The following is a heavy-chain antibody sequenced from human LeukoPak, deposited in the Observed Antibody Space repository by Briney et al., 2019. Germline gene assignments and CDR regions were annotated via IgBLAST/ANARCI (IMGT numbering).Heavy chain of an antibody. V-gene: IGHV1-2*02. Sequence: RASVKVSCKASGYTFTGYYMHWVRQAPGQGLEWMGWINPNSGGTNYAQKFQGRVTMTRDTSISTAYMELSRLRSDDTAVYYCGRGSSSWWWFDPWGQGTLVTVSS. D-gene: IGHD6-13*01. CDR3: GRGSSSWWWFDP. CDR2: INPNSGGT. J-gene: IGHJ5*02. CDR1: GYTFTGYY.